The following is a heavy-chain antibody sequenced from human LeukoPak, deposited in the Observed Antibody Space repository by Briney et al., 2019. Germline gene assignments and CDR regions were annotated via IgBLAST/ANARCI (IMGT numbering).Heavy chain of an antibody. CDR2: IYYSGST. Sequence: ASETLSLTCTVSGGSISSSSYYWGWIRQPPGKGLEWIGSIYYSGSTYYNPSLKSRVTISVDTSKNQFSLKLSSVTAADTAVYYCARGPGYCSGGSCYSHYYYYYMDVWGKGTTVTVSS. CDR3: ARGPGYCSGGSCYSHYYYYYMDV. CDR1: GGSISSSSYY. V-gene: IGHV4-39*07. D-gene: IGHD2-15*01. J-gene: IGHJ6*03.